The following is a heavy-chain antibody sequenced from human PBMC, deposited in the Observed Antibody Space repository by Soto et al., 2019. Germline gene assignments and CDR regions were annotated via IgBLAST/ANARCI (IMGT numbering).Heavy chain of an antibody. CDR3: AKENYPYDASGYFDY. D-gene: IGHD3-22*01. V-gene: IGHV3-30*18. J-gene: IGHJ4*02. CDR1: GFTFSSYG. CDR2: ISYDGSNK. Sequence: GGSLRLSCAASGFTFSSYGMHWVRQAPGKGLEWVAVISYDGSNKYYADSVKGRFTISRDNSKNTLYLQMNSLRAEDTAVYYCAKENYPYDASGYFDYPAQVTLVTVSS.